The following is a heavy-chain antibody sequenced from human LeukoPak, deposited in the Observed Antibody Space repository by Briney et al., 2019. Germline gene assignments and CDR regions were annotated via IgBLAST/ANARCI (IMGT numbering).Heavy chain of an antibody. CDR3: ARDASGRPTNWFDP. Sequence: PSETLSLTCAVSGGSISSGNWWTWVRQPPGKGLEWIGEIYHSGNTNYNPSLKSRVTISVDKSRNQFSLKLNSVTAADTAVYYCARDASGRPTNWFDPWGQGTLVTVSS. J-gene: IGHJ5*02. D-gene: IGHD6-25*01. V-gene: IGHV4-4*02. CDR2: IYHSGNT. CDR1: GGSISSGNW.